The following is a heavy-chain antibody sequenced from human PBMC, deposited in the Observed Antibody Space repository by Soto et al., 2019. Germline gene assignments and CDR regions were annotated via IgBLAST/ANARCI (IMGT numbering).Heavy chain of an antibody. CDR2: IYYTGST. D-gene: IGHD6-19*01. V-gene: IGHV4-59*01. CDR1: GYSISNYY. Sequence: SETLSLTCTVSGYSISNYYWSWIRQPPGKGLEWIGYIYYTGSTNYNPSLKSRVTLSVDTSKNQFSLKLSSVTAADTAVYYCARGIEGWYQGRYYYGMDVWGQGTTVTVSS. CDR3: ARGIEGWYQGRYYYGMDV. J-gene: IGHJ6*02.